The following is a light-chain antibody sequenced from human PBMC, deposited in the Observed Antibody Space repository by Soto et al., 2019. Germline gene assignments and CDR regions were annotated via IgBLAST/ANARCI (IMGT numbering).Light chain of an antibody. Sequence: QSVLTQPASVSGSPGQSITISCTGTSRDIGGYKYVSWYQQHPGKVPKLVIYDVTNRPSGVSNRFSGSKSGNTASLTISGLQAEDEADYYCSSYASSSTWVFGGGTKLTVL. CDR3: SSYASSSTWV. CDR2: DVT. CDR1: SRDIGGYKY. J-gene: IGLJ3*02. V-gene: IGLV2-14*03.